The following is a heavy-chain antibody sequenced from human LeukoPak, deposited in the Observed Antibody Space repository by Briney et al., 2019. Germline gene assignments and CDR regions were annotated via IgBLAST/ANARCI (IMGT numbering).Heavy chain of an antibody. J-gene: IGHJ4*02. D-gene: IGHD2-15*01. CDR2: IYNSGST. CDR3: ASDLYTVVEY. V-gene: IGHV4-59*12. Sequence: PSETLSLTCTVSGGSISSYYWSWIRQSPGKGLEWVGCIYNSGSTNYNPSLKSRVTISVDTSKNQFSLKLSSVTAADTAVYYCASDLYTVVEYWGQGTLVTVSS. CDR1: GGSISSYY.